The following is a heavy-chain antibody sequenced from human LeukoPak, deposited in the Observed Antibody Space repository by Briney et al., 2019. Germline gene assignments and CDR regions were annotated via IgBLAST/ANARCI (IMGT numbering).Heavy chain of an antibody. Sequence: PGESLKISCKGSGYIFPTSWIGWVRQMSGKGLEWMGSIYPGDSDTRYSPSFQGQVTISADKSISTAYLQWSSLKASDTAMYYCARLPTVVTPGNWYFDLWGRGALVTVSS. CDR1: GYIFPTSW. CDR2: IYPGDSDT. D-gene: IGHD4-23*01. J-gene: IGHJ2*01. CDR3: ARLPTVVTPGNWYFDL. V-gene: IGHV5-51*01.